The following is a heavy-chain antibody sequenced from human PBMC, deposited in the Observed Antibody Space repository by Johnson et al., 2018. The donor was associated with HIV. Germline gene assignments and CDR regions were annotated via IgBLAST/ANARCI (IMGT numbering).Heavy chain of an antibody. D-gene: IGHD6-6*01. J-gene: IGHJ3*02. CDR1: GFTVSSNY. V-gene: IGHV3-66*01. CDR2: LNSGGGT. CDR3: ARSLVLVRGAFDI. Sequence: VQLVESGGGLVQPGGSLRLSCAASGFTVSSNYMTWVRQGPGKGLEWVSVLNSGGGTYFADSVTGRFTISRDNAKNSLYLQMNSLRAGDTAVYFCARSLVLVRGAFDIWGQGTMVTVSS.